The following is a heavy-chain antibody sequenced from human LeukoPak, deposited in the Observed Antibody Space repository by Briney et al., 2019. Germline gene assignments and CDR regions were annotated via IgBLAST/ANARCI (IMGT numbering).Heavy chain of an antibody. CDR1: GFTFSRHW. D-gene: IGHD2-2*01. CDR2: INSDGSGT. J-gene: IGHJ4*02. V-gene: IGHV3-74*01. CDR3: ARICSSTDCLIPD. Sequence: GGSLRLSCAASGFTFSRHWTHWVRQAPGKGLVWISRINSDGSGTNYADFVKGRFTISRDNAENTVYLQINSLRDEDTAVYYCARICSSTDCLIPDWGQGTLVTVSS.